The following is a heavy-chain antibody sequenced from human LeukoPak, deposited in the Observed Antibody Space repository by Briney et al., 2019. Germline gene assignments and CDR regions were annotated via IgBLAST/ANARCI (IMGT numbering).Heavy chain of an antibody. CDR3: ARYSGYYDSSGYYYFDY. Sequence: GGSLRLSCAASGFTFSSYAMSWVRQTPGKGLEWVSAISSSGGSTYYADSVKGRFTISGDNSKNTLYLQMNSLRAEDTAVYYCARYSGYYDSSGYYYFDYWGQGTLATVSS. CDR1: GFTFSSYA. V-gene: IGHV3-23*01. CDR2: ISSSGGST. J-gene: IGHJ4*02. D-gene: IGHD3-22*01.